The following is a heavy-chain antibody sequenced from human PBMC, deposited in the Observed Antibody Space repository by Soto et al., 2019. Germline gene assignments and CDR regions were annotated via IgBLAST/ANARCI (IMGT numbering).Heavy chain of an antibody. D-gene: IGHD6-13*01. CDR1: GVSISSSNW. V-gene: IGHV4-4*02. CDR2: IYHSGDT. J-gene: IGHJ4*02. Sequence: SETLSLTCAVSGVSISSSNWLSWVRQPPGKGLEWIGDIYHSGDTNYNPSLESRVTMSIDKSKNQFSLKLNSVTAADTAVYYCTRRGHVSSPTWGQGTLVTVSS. CDR3: TRRGHVSSPT.